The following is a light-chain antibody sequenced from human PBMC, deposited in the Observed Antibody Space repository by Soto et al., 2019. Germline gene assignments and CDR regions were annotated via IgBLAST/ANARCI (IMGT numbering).Light chain of an antibody. J-gene: IGLJ2*01. Sequence: QSALTQPASMSGSPGQSITISCTGTSSDVGKYNLVSWYQQYPGKAPKLMIYEGTKRPSGVSNRFSGSKSGNTASLTISGLQPEDEADYYCCSYAGSTIFVIFGGGTQLTVL. CDR3: CSYAGSTIFVI. CDR1: SSDVGKYNL. CDR2: EGT. V-gene: IGLV2-23*03.